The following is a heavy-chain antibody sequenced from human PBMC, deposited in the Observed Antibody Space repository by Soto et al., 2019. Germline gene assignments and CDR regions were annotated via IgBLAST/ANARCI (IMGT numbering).Heavy chain of an antibody. CDR1: GYTFTSHW. V-gene: IGHV5-51*01. D-gene: IGHD3-9*01. J-gene: IGHJ4*02. CDR2: IYPGDSDT. CDR3: ARRPSYDILTGYLAPFDY. Sequence: GESLKISCKGSGYTFTSHWIGWVRQMPGKGLEWMGIIYPGDSDTRYSPSFQGQVTISADKSISTAYLQWSSLKASDTAMYYCARRPSYDILTGYLAPFDYWGQGTLVTVSS.